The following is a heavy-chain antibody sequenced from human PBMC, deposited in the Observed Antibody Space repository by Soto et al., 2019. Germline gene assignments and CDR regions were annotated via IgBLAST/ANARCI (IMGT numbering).Heavy chain of an antibody. D-gene: IGHD4-17*01. CDR1: GFTFSSYA. V-gene: IGHV3-23*01. Sequence: EVQLLESGGGLVQPGGSLRLSCAASGFTFSSYAMTWVRQAPGKGLEWVSAISGSGTNRYYADSVKGRFTISRDNSKNTLHLQMNSLRAEDTAVYYCAKDRVDYGDYRGLDYWGQGTLVTVSS. CDR2: ISGSGTNR. CDR3: AKDRVDYGDYRGLDY. J-gene: IGHJ4*02.